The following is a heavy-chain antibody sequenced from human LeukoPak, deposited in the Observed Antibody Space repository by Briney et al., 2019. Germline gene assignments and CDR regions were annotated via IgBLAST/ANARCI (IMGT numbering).Heavy chain of an antibody. CDR2: LNHNSGNT. D-gene: IGHD3-3*01. CDR1: GYTFTSYD. V-gene: IGHV1-8*01. J-gene: IGHJ6*03. CDR3: ARGGRSPITIFGVVIRDNYYYYMDV. Sequence: ASVKVSCKASGYTFTSYDINWVRQATGQGLEWMGWLNHNSGNTGYAQKLQGRVTMSRNTSISTAYMELSSLRPEDTAVYYCARGGRSPITIFGVVIRDNYYYYMDVWGKGTTVTVSS.